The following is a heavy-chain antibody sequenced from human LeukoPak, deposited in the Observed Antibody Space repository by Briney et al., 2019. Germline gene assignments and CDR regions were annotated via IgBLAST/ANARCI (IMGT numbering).Heavy chain of an antibody. CDR1: GYTFTSYD. CDR3: ARVTTATYYYDY. CDR2: IIPILGIA. V-gene: IGHV1-69*04. J-gene: IGHJ4*02. D-gene: IGHD1-1*01. Sequence: SVKVSCKASGYTFTSYDINWVRQAPGQGLEWMGRIIPILGIANYAQKFQGRVTITADKSTSTAYMELSSLRSEDTAVYYCARVTTATYYYDYWGQGTLVTVSS.